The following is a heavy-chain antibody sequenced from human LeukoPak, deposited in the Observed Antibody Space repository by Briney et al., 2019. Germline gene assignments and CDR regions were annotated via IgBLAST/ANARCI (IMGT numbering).Heavy chain of an antibody. CDR1: GYTFTTYD. Sequence: GASVEVSCKASGYTFTTYDINWVRQAAGQGLEWMGWMNPNSGNTGYAQKFQGRVTVTRDTSISTAYMELSSLRSEDTAVYYCARAVIVGTIQFDYWGQGTLVTVSS. J-gene: IGHJ4*02. V-gene: IGHV1-8*01. CDR2: MNPNSGNT. CDR3: ARAVIVGTIQFDY. D-gene: IGHD1-26*01.